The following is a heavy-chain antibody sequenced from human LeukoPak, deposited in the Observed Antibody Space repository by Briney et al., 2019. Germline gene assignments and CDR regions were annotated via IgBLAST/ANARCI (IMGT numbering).Heavy chain of an antibody. CDR3: ARRDYAAWFDP. J-gene: IGHJ5*02. V-gene: IGHV4-39*07. CDR1: GASITSGAYY. D-gene: IGHD4/OR15-4a*01. Sequence: SETLSLTCSVSGASITSGAYYWAWLRQPPGKGLAWIGSVYYSGTINYNPSLKGRVSISRDMSKNQFSLNLNSVNATDTAVYYCARRDYAAWFDPWGQGTLVTVSS. CDR2: VYYSGTI.